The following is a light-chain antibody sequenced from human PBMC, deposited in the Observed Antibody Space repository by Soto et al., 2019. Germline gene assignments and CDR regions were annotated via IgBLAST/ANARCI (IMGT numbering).Light chain of an antibody. CDR1: GSNIGSNT. V-gene: IGLV1-44*01. CDR3: ATWDDSLNCWV. J-gene: IGLJ2*01. CDR2: RNS. Sequence: QSVLTQPPSASETPGQRVTISCSGGGSNIGSNTVNWYQQLPGTAPKLLIYRNSQRPSGVPDRFSGSKSGTSASLAISGLQSEEEADYYCATWDDSLNCWVFGGGTKLTVL.